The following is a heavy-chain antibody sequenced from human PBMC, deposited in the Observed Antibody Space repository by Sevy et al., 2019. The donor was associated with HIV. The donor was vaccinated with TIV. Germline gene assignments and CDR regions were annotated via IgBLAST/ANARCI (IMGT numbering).Heavy chain of an antibody. CDR3: SRPSREWDVFEFDY. D-gene: IGHD1-26*01. J-gene: IGHJ4*02. Sequence: SETLSLTCTVSGVSISSSSYYWGWIRQPPGKGLEWIGSIYYGGTTYYNPSLKSRVTMSVDTSKNQFSLKLSSVTAADTAVYYCSRPSREWDVFEFDYWGQGTLVTVSS. CDR1: GVSISSSSYY. CDR2: IYYGGTT. V-gene: IGHV4-39*01.